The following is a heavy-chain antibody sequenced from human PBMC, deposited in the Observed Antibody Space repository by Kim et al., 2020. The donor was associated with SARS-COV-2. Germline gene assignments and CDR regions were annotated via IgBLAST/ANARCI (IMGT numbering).Heavy chain of an antibody. D-gene: IGHD2-8*01. CDR3: ARDWGVGTIGWFDP. Sequence: ADSGKGRFPISRENAKNSLYLQMNSLRAEDTAVYYCARDWGVGTIGWFDPWGQGTLVTVSS. J-gene: IGHJ5*02. V-gene: IGHV3-21*01.